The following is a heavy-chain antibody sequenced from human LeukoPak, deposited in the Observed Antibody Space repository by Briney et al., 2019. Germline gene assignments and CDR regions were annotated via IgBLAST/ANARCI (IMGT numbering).Heavy chain of an antibody. CDR2: ISYDGSNK. CDR3: ASTVGATTGFDY. CDR1: AFTFSSYA. Sequence: PGGSLRLSCAASAFTFSSYAMHWVRQAPGKGLEWVAVISYDGSNKYYADSVKGRFTISRDNSKNTLYLQMNSLRAEDTAVYYCASTVGATTGFDYWGQGTLVTVSS. D-gene: IGHD1-26*01. V-gene: IGHV3-30*04. J-gene: IGHJ4*02.